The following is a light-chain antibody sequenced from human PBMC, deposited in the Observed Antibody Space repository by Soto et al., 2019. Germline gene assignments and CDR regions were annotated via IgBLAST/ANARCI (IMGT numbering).Light chain of an antibody. V-gene: IGKV3-15*01. CDR1: QSVNSN. CDR2: GAS. J-gene: IGKJ4*01. CDR3: QQYNNWPHT. Sequence: EIVMTQSPATLSVSPGERATLSCRASQSVNSNLAWFQQKPGQAPRLLIYGASTRATGIPARFSGRGSGREFTLTISSLRSEDFAVYYCQQYNNWPHTFGGGTKVEIK.